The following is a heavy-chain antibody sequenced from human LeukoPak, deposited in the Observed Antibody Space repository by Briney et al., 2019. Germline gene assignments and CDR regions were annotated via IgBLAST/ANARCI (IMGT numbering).Heavy chain of an antibody. V-gene: IGHV3-15*01. J-gene: IGHJ4*02. CDR2: IKSKTDGGTT. D-gene: IGHD2-15*01. CDR1: GFTFSNAW. Sequence: GGSLRLSCAASGFTFSNAWMSWVRQAPGKGLEWVGRIKSKTDGGTTDYAAPVKGRFTISRDDSKNTLYLQMNSLKTEDTAVYYCTTDFTVSGYCSGGSCYPGHYWGQGTLVTVSS. CDR3: TTDFTVSGYCSGGSCYPGHY.